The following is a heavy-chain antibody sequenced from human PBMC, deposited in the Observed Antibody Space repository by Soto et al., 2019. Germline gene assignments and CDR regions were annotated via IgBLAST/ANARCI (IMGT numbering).Heavy chain of an antibody. Sequence: QVQLVQSGAEVKKPGSSVKVSCTASGGTFSSYAISWVRQAPGQGLEWMGGIIPIFGTANYAQKFQGRVTITADESTSTAYMELSSLRSEDTAVYYCARPGCSGGSCYSNYYYGMDVWGQGTTVTVSS. J-gene: IGHJ6*02. D-gene: IGHD2-15*01. CDR2: IIPIFGTA. V-gene: IGHV1-69*01. CDR1: GGTFSSYA. CDR3: ARPGCSGGSCYSNYYYGMDV.